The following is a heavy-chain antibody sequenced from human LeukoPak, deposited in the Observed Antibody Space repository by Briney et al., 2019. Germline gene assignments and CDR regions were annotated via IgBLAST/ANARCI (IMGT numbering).Heavy chain of an antibody. D-gene: IGHD3-10*01. V-gene: IGHV1-18*01. CDR3: ARDTFGEPTDY. Sequence: WASVKVSCEASGYSFTSYGISWVRQAPGQGLEWMGWISAYNGNTNYAQKLQGRVTMTTDTSTSTAYMELRSLRSDDTAVYYCARDTFGEPTDYWGQGTLVTVSS. CDR2: ISAYNGNT. J-gene: IGHJ4*02. CDR1: GYSFTSYG.